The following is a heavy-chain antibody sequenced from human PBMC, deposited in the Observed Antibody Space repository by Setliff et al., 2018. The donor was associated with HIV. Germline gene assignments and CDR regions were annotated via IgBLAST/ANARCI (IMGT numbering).Heavy chain of an antibody. CDR1: GYSFTSSG. CDR2: INIRNGNT. Sequence: ASVKVSCKASGYSFTSSGVSWVRQAPGQGLEWMGWINIRNGNTNYAQKFQGRVTMTTDTSTSTAYMGLRSLRSDDTAVYYCARDAPGNTESAPGYWGQGTLVTVSS. CDR3: ARDAPGNTESAPGY. V-gene: IGHV1-18*01. J-gene: IGHJ4*02. D-gene: IGHD1-7*01.